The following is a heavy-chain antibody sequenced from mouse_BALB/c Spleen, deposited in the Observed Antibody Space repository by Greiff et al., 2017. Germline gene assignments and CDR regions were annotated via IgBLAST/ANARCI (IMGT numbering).Heavy chain of an antibody. J-gene: IGHJ4*01. Sequence: QVQLQQSGAELVKPGASVKLSCKTSGYTFTSYWIQWVKQRPGQGLGWIGEIFPGTGTTYYNEKFKGKATLTIDTSSSTAYMQLSSLTSEDSAVYFCARGGITTAVYAMDYWGQGTSVTVSS. D-gene: IGHD1-2*01. CDR3: ARGGITTAVYAMDY. CDR2: IFPGTGTT. V-gene: IGHV1S132*01. CDR1: GYTFTSYW.